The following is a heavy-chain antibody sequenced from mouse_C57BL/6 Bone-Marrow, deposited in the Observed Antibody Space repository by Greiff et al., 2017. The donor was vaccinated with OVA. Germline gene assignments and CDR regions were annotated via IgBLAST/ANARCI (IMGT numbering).Heavy chain of an antibody. CDR2: INPNNGGT. D-gene: IGHD2-4*01. CDR3: ARATMITTTTFPFAY. V-gene: IGHV1-18*01. J-gene: IGHJ3*01. CDR1: GYTFTDYN. Sequence: VQLQQSGPELVQPGASVKIPCQASGYTFTDYNMDWVQQRHGKRLEWIGAINPNNGGTIYHQQFKGKAPLTVDKSSSTAYMELRRLTSEDTAVYYCARATMITTTTFPFAYWGQGTLVTVSA.